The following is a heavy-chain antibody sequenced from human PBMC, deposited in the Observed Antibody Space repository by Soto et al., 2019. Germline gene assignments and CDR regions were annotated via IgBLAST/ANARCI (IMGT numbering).Heavy chain of an antibody. D-gene: IGHD3-10*01. CDR2: INHSGST. CDR3: VGGFGELYYFDY. J-gene: IGHJ4*02. CDR1: GGSFSGYY. V-gene: IGHV4-34*01. Sequence: PSETLSLTCAVYGGSFSGYYWSWIRQPPGKGLEWIGEINHSGSTNYNPSLKSRVTISVDTSKNQFSLKLSSVTAADTAVYYCVGGFGELYYFDYWGQGTLVTVSS.